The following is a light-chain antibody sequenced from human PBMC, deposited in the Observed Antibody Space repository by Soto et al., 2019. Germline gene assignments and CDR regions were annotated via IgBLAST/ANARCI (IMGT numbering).Light chain of an antibody. CDR1: SSNVGGYNY. CDR2: DVN. J-gene: IGLJ2*01. Sequence: QSALTQPRSVSGSPGQSVTISCTGNSSNVGGYNYVSWYQQQTGKAPKLMIYDVNKRPSGVPDRFSGSKSGNTASLTISGLQAEDEADYYCCSYTGSYTLGVFGGGTKLTVL. CDR3: CSYTGSYTLGV. V-gene: IGLV2-11*01.